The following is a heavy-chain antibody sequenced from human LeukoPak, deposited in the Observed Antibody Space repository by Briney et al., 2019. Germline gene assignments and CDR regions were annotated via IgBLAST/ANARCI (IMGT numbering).Heavy chain of an antibody. CDR2: IYYSGST. Sequence: PSETLSLTCTVSGGSISSSSYYWGWIRQPPGKGLEWIGSIYYSGSTYYNPSLKSRVTISVDTSKNQFSLKLSSVTAADTAVYYCARDLTKSRFDPWGQGTLVTVSS. D-gene: IGHD3-9*01. CDR3: ARDLTKSRFDP. CDR1: GGSISSSSYY. J-gene: IGHJ5*02. V-gene: IGHV4-39*07.